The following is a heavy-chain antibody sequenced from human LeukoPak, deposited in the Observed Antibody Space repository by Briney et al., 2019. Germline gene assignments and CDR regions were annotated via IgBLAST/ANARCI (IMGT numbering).Heavy chain of an antibody. Sequence: ASVKVSCKASGYTFTGYYMHWVRQAPGQGLEWMGWINPNSGGTNYAQKFQGRVSMTRDTSISTAYMELSRLRSDDTAVYYCVNDHGRLGYCSGGSCYKWAGWFDPWGQGTLVTVS. CDR2: INPNSGGT. CDR3: VNDHGRLGYCSGGSCYKWAGWFDP. V-gene: IGHV1-2*02. CDR1: GYTFTGYY. J-gene: IGHJ5*02. D-gene: IGHD2-15*01.